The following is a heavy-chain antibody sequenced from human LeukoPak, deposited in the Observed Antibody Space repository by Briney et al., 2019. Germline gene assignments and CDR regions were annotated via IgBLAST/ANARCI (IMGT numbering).Heavy chain of an antibody. CDR3: AKDHSSSYFDY. V-gene: IGHV3-30*18. Sequence: GGSLRLSCAASGFTFSSYGMHWVRQAPGKGLEWVAIISYDGSNKYYADSVKGRFTISRDNSKNTLYLQMNSLRAEDTAVYYCAKDHSSSYFDYWGQGTLVTVSS. D-gene: IGHD6-6*01. CDR1: GFTFSSYG. J-gene: IGHJ4*02. CDR2: ISYDGSNK.